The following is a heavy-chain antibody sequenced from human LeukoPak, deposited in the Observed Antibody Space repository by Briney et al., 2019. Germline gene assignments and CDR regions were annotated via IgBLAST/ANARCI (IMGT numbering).Heavy chain of an antibody. Sequence: PSETLSLTCAVYGGSFSGYYWSWIRQPPGTGLEWIGEINHSGSTNYNPSLKSRVTISVDTSKNQFSLKLSSVTAADTAVYYCATFPNYYGSGSYDYWGQRTLVTVSS. J-gene: IGHJ4*02. CDR2: INHSGST. CDR3: ATFPNYYGSGSYDY. D-gene: IGHD3-10*01. CDR1: GGSFSGYY. V-gene: IGHV4-34*01.